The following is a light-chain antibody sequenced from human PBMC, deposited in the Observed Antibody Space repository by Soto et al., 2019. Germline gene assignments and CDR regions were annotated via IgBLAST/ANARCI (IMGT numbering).Light chain of an antibody. CDR2: WAS. Sequence: DIVMTQSPDSLAVSLGERATINCKSSQSVVHNYYNKNYLAWYQQKPGHPPKVLIYWASTRDSGVPDRFSGSGSGTDFTLTISDLQAEDVAVYYCQQYYSSPLTFGGGTKVEIK. J-gene: IGKJ4*01. CDR1: QSVVHNYYNKNY. CDR3: QQYYSSPLT. V-gene: IGKV4-1*01.